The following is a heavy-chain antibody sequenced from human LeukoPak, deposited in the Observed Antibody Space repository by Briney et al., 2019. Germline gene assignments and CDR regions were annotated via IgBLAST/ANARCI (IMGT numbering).Heavy chain of an antibody. CDR2: IWYDGSNK. D-gene: IGHD6-6*01. V-gene: IGHV3-33*01. CDR3: AREEQLAPFDY. CDR1: GFTFSSYG. J-gene: IGHJ4*02. Sequence: GGSLRLSCAASGFTFSSYGMHWVRQAPGKGLEWVAVIWYDGSNKYYADSVKGRFTISRDNSKNTLYLQMNSLRAEDTAVYYCAREEQLAPFDYLGQGTLVTVSS.